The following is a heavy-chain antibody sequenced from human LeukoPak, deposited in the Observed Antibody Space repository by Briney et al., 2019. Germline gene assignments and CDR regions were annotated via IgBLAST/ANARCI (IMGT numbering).Heavy chain of an antibody. Sequence: GGSLRLSCAASGFTFSTYAMNWARQAPGKGLEWVSVISGSGGSTYYADSVRGRFTISRDNSKNTLYLQMNSLRAEDTAVYYCAKDSCSSTSCYWDYWGQGTLVTVSS. D-gene: IGHD2-2*01. CDR1: GFTFSTYA. CDR3: AKDSCSSTSCYWDY. J-gene: IGHJ4*02. V-gene: IGHV3-23*01. CDR2: ISGSGGST.